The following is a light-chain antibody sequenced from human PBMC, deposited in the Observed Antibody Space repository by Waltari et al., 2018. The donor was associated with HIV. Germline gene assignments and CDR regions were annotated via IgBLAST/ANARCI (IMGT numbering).Light chain of an antibody. CDR3: QQYNNWSYT. J-gene: IGKJ2*01. CDR1: QSISSN. CDR2: GAS. V-gene: IGKV3-15*01. Sequence: IMMTQSPATLSVSPGERATLSCRASQSISSNLAWYQQKPGQAPRLLIYGASTRATGIPARFMGSGSGTEFTLTISSLQSEDFAVYYCQQYNNWSYTFGQGTKLEIK.